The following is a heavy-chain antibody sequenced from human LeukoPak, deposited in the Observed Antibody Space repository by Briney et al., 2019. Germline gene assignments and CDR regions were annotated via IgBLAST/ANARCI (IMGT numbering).Heavy chain of an antibody. D-gene: IGHD3-10*01. J-gene: IGHJ5*02. CDR2: IYHSGST. V-gene: IGHV4-38-2*02. CDR3: AASYGSGTYFDP. CDR1: GYSISSGYY. Sequence: SETLSLTCTVSGYSISSGYYWGWIRQPPGKGLEWIGSIYHSGSTYYNPSLKSRVSISVDTSKNQFSLILTSVTAADTAVYYCAASYGSGTYFDPWGQGTLVTVSS.